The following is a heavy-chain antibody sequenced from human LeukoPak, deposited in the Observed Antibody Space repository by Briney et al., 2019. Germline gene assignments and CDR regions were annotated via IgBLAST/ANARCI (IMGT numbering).Heavy chain of an antibody. Sequence: GGSLRLSCAASGFTFSSYGMHWVRQAPGKGLEWVSAISGSGGSTCYADSVKGRFTISRDNSKNTLYLQMNSLRAEDTAVYYCANTPHCTNGVCYTTDYWGQGTLVTVSS. CDR2: ISGSGGST. CDR1: GFTFSSYG. CDR3: ANTPHCTNGVCYTTDY. V-gene: IGHV3-23*01. D-gene: IGHD2-8*01. J-gene: IGHJ4*02.